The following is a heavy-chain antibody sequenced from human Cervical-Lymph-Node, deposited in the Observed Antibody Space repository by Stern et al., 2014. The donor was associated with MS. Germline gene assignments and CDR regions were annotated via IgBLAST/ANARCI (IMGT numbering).Heavy chain of an antibody. CDR3: AIMGTNGIDV. V-gene: IGHV1-18*01. D-gene: IGHD5-18*01. Sequence: VQLVQSGTEVKKPGASVKVSCTASGDTFGTYGVNWVRQAPGQRLEWLGWISGYKGNTNYAQRLQGRVTLTTDTSTTTAYMELRSLRSDDTAVYYCAIMGTNGIDVWGQGTTVTVSS. J-gene: IGHJ6*02. CDR1: GDTFGTYG. CDR2: ISGYKGNT.